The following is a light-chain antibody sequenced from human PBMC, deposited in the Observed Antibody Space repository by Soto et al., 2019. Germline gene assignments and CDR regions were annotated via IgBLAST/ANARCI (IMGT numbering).Light chain of an antibody. CDR2: DVS. Sequence: QSALTQPASVSGSPGQSITISCTGTSSDVCGYNYVSWYQQHPGKAPKLMIYDVSNRPSGVSNRFSGSMSGNTASLTISGSQAEDEADYYCSSYTSSSPLVFGGGTQLPV. CDR3: SSYTSSSPLV. J-gene: IGLJ2*01. V-gene: IGLV2-14*03. CDR1: SSDVCGYNY.